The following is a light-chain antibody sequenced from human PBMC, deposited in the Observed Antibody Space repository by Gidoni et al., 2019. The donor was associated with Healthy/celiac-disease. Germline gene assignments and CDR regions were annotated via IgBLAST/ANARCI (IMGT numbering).Light chain of an antibody. CDR2: KAS. V-gene: IGKV1-5*03. CDR1: QSISSW. J-gene: IGKJ1*01. CDR3: QQYNSYPWT. Sequence: DIQMTLSPSTLSASVGDRVTITCRASQSISSWLAWYQQKPGKAPKLLIYKASSLESGVPSRFSGSGSGTEFTLTISSLQPDDFATYYCQQYNSYPWTFGQXTKVEIK.